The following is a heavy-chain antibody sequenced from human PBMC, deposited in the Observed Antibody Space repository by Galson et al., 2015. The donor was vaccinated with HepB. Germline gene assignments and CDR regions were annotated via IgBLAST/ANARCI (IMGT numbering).Heavy chain of an antibody. CDR3: ARQGYSSGWYPGYFDL. Sequence: QSGAEVKKPGESLKISCKGSGYSFTSYWIGWVRQMPGKGLEWMGIIYPGDSDTRYSPSFQGQVTISADKSISTAYLQWSSLKASDTAMYYCARQGYSSGWYPGYFDLWGRGTLATVSS. CDR1: GYSFTSYW. CDR2: IYPGDSDT. D-gene: IGHD6-19*01. V-gene: IGHV5-51*01. J-gene: IGHJ2*01.